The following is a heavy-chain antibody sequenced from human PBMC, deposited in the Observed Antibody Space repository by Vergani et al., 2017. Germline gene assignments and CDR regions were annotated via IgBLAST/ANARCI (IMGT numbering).Heavy chain of an antibody. Sequence: EVQLVESGGGLVKPGGSLRLSCAASGFTFSSYSMNWVRQAPGKGLEWVSSISSSSSYIYYADSVKGRFTISRDNAKNSLYLQMNSLRAEDTAVYYCARGVRGKWXLRDWGQGTLVTVSS. CDR3: ARGVRGKWXLRD. J-gene: IGHJ4*02. V-gene: IGHV3-21*01. D-gene: IGHD3-22*01. CDR2: ISSSSSYI. CDR1: GFTFSSYS.